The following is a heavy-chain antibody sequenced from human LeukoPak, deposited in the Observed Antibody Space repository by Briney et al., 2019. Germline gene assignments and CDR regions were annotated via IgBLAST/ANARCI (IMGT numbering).Heavy chain of an antibody. CDR3: ARDLPYYYDSSGYYRPSLGY. Sequence: ASVKVSCKASGYTFTSYGISWVRQAPGQGLEWMGWISPCNGNTNYAQKLHGRVTMTTDTSTSTAYIELRSLRSDDTAVYYCARDLPYYYDSSGYYRPSLGYWGQGTLVTVSS. CDR2: ISPCNGNT. D-gene: IGHD3-22*01. V-gene: IGHV1-18*01. J-gene: IGHJ4*02. CDR1: GYTFTSYG.